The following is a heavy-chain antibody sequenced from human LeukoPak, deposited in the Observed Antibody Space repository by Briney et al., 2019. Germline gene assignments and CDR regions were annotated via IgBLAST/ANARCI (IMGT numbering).Heavy chain of an antibody. D-gene: IGHD6-19*01. Sequence: ASVKASCKASGYTFTGYYIHWVRQAPGQGLEWMGWINPNSGGTNYAQKFQGRVTMTRDTSISTAYMELSSLRSDDTAIYYCARRVFSGWGYYFDYWGQGTLVTVSS. CDR3: ARRVFSGWGYYFDY. CDR1: GYTFTGYY. V-gene: IGHV1-2*02. CDR2: INPNSGGT. J-gene: IGHJ4*02.